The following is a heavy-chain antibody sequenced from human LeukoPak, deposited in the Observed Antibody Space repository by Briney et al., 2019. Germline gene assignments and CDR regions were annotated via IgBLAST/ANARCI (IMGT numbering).Heavy chain of an antibody. CDR1: GFTFTGSA. J-gene: IGHJ4*02. CDR2: ITGSDDAT. Sequence: GGSLRLSCAASGFTFTGSAMTWVRQAPGKGLEWVSTITGSDDATYYADSVKGRFTISRDFSKNTVHFLMHSLRVEDTAIYYCAKGPRLNSGYHPDCWGQGTLVTVSS. V-gene: IGHV3-23*01. D-gene: IGHD3-22*01. CDR3: AKGPRLNSGYHPDC.